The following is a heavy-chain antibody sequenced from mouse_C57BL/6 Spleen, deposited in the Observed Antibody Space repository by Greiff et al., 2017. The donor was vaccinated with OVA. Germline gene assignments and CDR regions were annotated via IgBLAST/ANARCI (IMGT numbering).Heavy chain of an antibody. Sequence: QVQLQQPGAELVRPGSSVKLSCKASGYTFTSYWMDWVKQRPGQGLEWIGNIYPSDSETHYNQKFKDKATLTVDKSSSTAYMQLSSLTSEDSAVYYCARGDGSSYYFDYWGQGTTLTVSS. CDR1: GYTFTSYW. J-gene: IGHJ2*01. D-gene: IGHD1-1*01. CDR3: ARGDGSSYYFDY. V-gene: IGHV1-61*01. CDR2: IYPSDSET.